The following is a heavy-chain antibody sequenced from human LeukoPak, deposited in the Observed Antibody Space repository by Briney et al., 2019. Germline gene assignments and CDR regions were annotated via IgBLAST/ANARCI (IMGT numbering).Heavy chain of an antibody. Sequence: GGSLRLSCAASGFTFSTYAMSWVRQVPGKGLEWVSSITGSGGSTYYADSVKGRFTISRDNSKNTLYLQMHSLRAEDTAAYYCAKGGQSFGSGELPLNWFDPWGQGTLVTVSS. CDR1: GFTFSTYA. CDR2: ITGSGGST. J-gene: IGHJ5*02. V-gene: IGHV3-23*01. D-gene: IGHD3-10*01. CDR3: AKGGQSFGSGELPLNWFDP.